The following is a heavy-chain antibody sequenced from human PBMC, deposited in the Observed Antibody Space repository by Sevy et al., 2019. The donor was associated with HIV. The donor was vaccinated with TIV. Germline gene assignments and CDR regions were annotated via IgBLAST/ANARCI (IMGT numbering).Heavy chain of an antibody. CDR2: IIPIFGTA. CDR1: GGTFSSYA. J-gene: IGHJ4*02. CDR3: ARGTRGYSGYDSYYFDY. V-gene: IGHV1-69*13. D-gene: IGHD5-12*01. Sequence: ASVKVSCKASGGTFSSYAISWVRQAPGQGLEWMGGIIPIFGTANYAQKFQGRVTITAEESTGTAYMELSSLRSEDTAVYYCARGTRGYSGYDSYYFDYWGQGTLVTVSS.